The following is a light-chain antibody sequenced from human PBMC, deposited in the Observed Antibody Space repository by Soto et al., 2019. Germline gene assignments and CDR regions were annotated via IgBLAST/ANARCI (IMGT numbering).Light chain of an antibody. CDR2: WAS. J-gene: IGKJ2*01. CDR1: QSDLYSSTNKNF. Sequence: DIVMTQSPDSLAVSLGERATINCKSSQSDLYSSTNKNFLTWYQQKPGQPPKLLIYWASTRESGVPDRFSGGGSGTDFTLTINSLQAEDVAVYYCQQYYSTPPTFGQGTKLEIK. CDR3: QQYYSTPPT. V-gene: IGKV4-1*01.